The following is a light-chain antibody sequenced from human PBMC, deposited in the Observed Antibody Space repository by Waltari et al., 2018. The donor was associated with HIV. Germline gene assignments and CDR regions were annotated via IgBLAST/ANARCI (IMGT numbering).Light chain of an antibody. J-gene: IGLJ1*01. V-gene: IGLV1-40*01. CDR3: QSYDSTLSGPRV. Sequence: QSVLTQPPSVSGAPGQGVTISCTGSRSNIGAGYDVHWYRQLPGTAPKLLIHENNKRPSGVPDRFSGSRSGTSASLAISGLQADDEADYYCQSYDSTLSGPRVFGTGTKVTVL. CDR2: ENN. CDR1: RSNIGAGYD.